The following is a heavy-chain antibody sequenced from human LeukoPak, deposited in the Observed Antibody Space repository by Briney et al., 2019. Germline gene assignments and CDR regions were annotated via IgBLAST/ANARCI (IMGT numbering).Heavy chain of an antibody. V-gene: IGHV3-23*01. CDR2: ISGSGGST. D-gene: IGHD1-26*01. CDR3: AKEVKLGGSYRFFYYFDY. Sequence: GGSLRLSCAASGFTFSSYAMSWVRQAPGKGLEWVSAISGSGGSTYYADSVKGRFTISRDNSKNTLYLQMNSLRAEDTAVYYCAKEVKLGGSYRFFYYFDYWGQGTLVTVSS. CDR1: GFTFSSYA. J-gene: IGHJ4*02.